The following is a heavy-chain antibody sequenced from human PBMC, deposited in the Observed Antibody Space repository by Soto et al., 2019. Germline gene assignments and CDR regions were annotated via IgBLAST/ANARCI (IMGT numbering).Heavy chain of an antibody. D-gene: IGHD1-1*01. V-gene: IGHV4-34*01. J-gene: IGHJ5*02. Sequence: PSETLSLTCAVYGGSFSGYYWSWIRQPPGKGLEWIGEINHSGSTNYNPSLKSRVTISVDTSKNQFSLKLSSVTAADTAVYYCASVARRRPYRMEGSWFDPWGQGTLVTVSS. CDR2: INHSGST. CDR1: GGSFSGYY. CDR3: ASVARRRPYRMEGSWFDP.